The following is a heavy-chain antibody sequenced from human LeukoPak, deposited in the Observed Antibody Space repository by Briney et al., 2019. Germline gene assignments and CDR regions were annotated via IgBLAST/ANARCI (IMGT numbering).Heavy chain of an antibody. J-gene: IGHJ6*02. CDR3: TTDPWHGLDV. Sequence: GGSLRLSCTVLNFTFSDACMNWVRQAPGKGLEWVGRIKSNNEGGTTEDVAPGQGSFTISRDDSKNTVYLQMNSLKIEDTAVYYCTTDPWHGLDVWGQGTTVTVSS. V-gene: IGHV3-15*07. CDR2: IKSNNEGGTT. CDR1: NFTFSDAC. D-gene: IGHD5-12*01.